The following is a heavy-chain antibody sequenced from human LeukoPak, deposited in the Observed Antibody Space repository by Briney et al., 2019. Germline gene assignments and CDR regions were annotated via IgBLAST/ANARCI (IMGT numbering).Heavy chain of an antibody. CDR2: LGTDGTYT. Sequence: PGGSLRLSCAASGFNLRDYWMHWVRQAPGKGLVWVSRLGTDGTYTNYAGSVTGRFTISRDNAKNTLYLQMDSLRAEDTSFCYCVRDPSNSGNWFDLWGQGTLVTVSS. V-gene: IGHV3-74*01. CDR3: VRDPSNSGNWFDL. D-gene: IGHD4-11*01. J-gene: IGHJ5*02. CDR1: GFNLRDYW.